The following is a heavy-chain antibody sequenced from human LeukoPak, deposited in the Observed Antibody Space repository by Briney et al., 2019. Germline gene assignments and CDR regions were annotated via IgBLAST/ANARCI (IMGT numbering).Heavy chain of an antibody. V-gene: IGHV3-23*01. D-gene: IGHD3-16*02. J-gene: IGHJ3*02. CDR1: GGSISSYY. CDR2: ISGSGGST. Sequence: ETLSLTCTVSGGSISSYYWSWVRQAPGKGLEWVSAISGSGGSTYYADSVKGRFTISRDNSKNTLYLQMNSLRAEDTAVYYCAKDPIMITFGGVIVPAAFDIWGQGTTVTVSS. CDR3: AKDPIMITFGGVIVPAAFDI.